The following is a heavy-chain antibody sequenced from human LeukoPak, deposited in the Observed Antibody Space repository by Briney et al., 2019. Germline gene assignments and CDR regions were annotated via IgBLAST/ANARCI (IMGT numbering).Heavy chain of an antibody. CDR2: LIPIFGTA. CDR3: ARNPTYYYDSSPYYYYYYGMDV. D-gene: IGHD3-22*01. J-gene: IGHJ6*02. V-gene: IGHV1-69*13. CDR1: GCTFSSYA. Sequence: SLKVSCKAYGCTFSSYAISWVRQAPGQGLEWMGGLIPIFGTANYAQKFQGRVTITADESTSTAYMELSSLRSEDTAVYYCARNPTYYYDSSPYYYYYYGMDVWGQGTTVTVSS.